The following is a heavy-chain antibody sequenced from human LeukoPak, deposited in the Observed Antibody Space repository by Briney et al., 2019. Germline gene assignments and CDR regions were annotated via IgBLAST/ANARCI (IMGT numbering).Heavy chain of an antibody. CDR1: GGSISSYY. Sequence: SETLSLTCTVSGGSISSYYWSWIRQPPGKGLEWIGYVYYSGSTNYNPSLKSRVTISVDTSKNQFSLKLTSVTAADTAVYYCTRARYFDYWGQGTLVTVSS. V-gene: IGHV4-59*01. CDR3: TRARYFDY. CDR2: VYYSGST. D-gene: IGHD3-9*01. J-gene: IGHJ4*02.